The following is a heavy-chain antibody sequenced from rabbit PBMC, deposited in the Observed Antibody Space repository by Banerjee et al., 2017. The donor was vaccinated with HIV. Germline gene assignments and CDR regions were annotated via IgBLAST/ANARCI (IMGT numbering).Heavy chain of an antibody. V-gene: IGHV1S45*01. CDR1: GFSFCFNNY. CDR3: ARDAATSFSSYGMDL. CDR2: IDVGSSDFT. Sequence: QVQLVFSGGRLFHPAGSLALTCKPSGFSFCFNNYMCWVRQSPGKGLEWFGCIDVGSSDFTYFAAWAKGRLTISKASSTSVTLQMTSLTAADTATYFCARDAATSFSSYGMDLWGQGTLVTVS. J-gene: IGHJ6*01. D-gene: IGHD8-1*01.